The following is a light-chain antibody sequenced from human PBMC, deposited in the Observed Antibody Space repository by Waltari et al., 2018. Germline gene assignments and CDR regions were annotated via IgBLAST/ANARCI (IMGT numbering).Light chain of an antibody. Sequence: QSVLPQPPSVSEAPRQRVTISCSGSTSNIANNAVTWYQQLPGKAPKLLIYYDDLLPSGVSDRFSASKPGTSASLAISGLQSEDEADYYCSVWDDSLNGQVFGGGTKLTVL. J-gene: IGLJ2*01. CDR3: SVWDDSLNGQV. CDR2: YDD. V-gene: IGLV1-36*01. CDR1: TSNIANNA.